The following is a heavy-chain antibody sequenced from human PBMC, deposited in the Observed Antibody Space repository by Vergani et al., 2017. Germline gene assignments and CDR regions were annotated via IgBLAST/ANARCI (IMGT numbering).Heavy chain of an antibody. J-gene: IGHJ6*02. CDR1: GGPFNSYA. CDR2: ISPIFGTA. V-gene: IGHV1-69*01. D-gene: IGHD3-3*01. Sequence: VQLVQSGAEVKKPGSSVKVSCKASGGPFNSYAISRVRQAPGPGLEWMGGISPIFGTANYAQKFQGRVTITADESTSTAYMELSSLRSEDTAVYYCARGGTRFLEWPRYYYYGMDVWGQGTTVTVSS. CDR3: ARGGTRFLEWPRYYYYGMDV.